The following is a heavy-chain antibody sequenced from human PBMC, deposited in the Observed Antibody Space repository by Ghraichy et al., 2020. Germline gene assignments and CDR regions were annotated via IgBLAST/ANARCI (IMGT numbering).Heavy chain of an antibody. CDR2: ITSTGTTI. J-gene: IGHJ6*01. Sequence: GGSLRLSCAASGFTLSNYAMNWVRQAPGKGLEWVSYITSTGTTIYYADSVKGRFTLSRDSAKNTLFLQMNSLRDEDTALYYCAPDLGYCSSCTCYPYYYSGMDVWVRGTPVTVSS. V-gene: IGHV3-48*02. CDR1: GFTLSNYA. D-gene: IGHD2-15*01. CDR3: APDLGYCSSCTCYPYYYSGMDV.